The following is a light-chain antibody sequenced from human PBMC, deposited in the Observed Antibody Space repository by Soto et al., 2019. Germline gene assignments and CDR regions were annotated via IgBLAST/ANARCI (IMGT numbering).Light chain of an antibody. CDR1: QSVSSY. CDR2: DAS. V-gene: IGKV3-11*01. J-gene: IGKJ1*01. CDR3: QQRSNWPPWT. Sequence: EIVLTQSPATLSLSPGERATLSCRASQSVSSYLAWYQQKPGQAPRLLIYDASNRATGIPARFSGSGSGTDFTRTISNLEPEDFAVNSGQQRSNWPPWTFGQGTKGENK.